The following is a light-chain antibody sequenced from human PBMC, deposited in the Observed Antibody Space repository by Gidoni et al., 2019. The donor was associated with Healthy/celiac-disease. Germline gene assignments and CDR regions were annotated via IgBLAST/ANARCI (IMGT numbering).Light chain of an antibody. Sequence: EIVMTQSPATRSVSPGDRATLSCSASQSGSSNLAWYQQKPGQAPRLLIYGASTRATGIPARFSGSGSGTEFALTISSLQSEDFAVYYCQQYNNWPVTFGPGTKVDIK. CDR3: QQYNNWPVT. V-gene: IGKV3-15*01. J-gene: IGKJ3*01. CDR1: QSGSSN. CDR2: GAS.